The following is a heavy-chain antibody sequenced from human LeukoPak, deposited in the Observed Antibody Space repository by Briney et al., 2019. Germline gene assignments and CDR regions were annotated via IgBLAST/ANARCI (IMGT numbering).Heavy chain of an antibody. CDR1: GFTFSSYA. CDR3: ARGAGGTFPFDY. J-gene: IGHJ4*02. CDR2: ISYDGSNK. V-gene: IGHV3-30*14. D-gene: IGHD1-26*01. Sequence: TGGSLRLSCAASGFTFSSYAMHWVRQAPGKGLEWVAVISYDGSNKYYADSVKGRFTISRDNSKNTLFLQMNSLRADDTAVYYCARGAGGTFPFDYWGQGTLVTVSS.